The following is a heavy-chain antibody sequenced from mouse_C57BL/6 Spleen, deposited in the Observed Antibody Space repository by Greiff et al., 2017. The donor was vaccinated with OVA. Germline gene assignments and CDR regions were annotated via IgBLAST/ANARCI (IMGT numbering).Heavy chain of an antibody. J-gene: IGHJ2*01. Sequence: EVQGVESGPGMVKPSQSLSLTCTVTGYSITSGYDWHWIRHFPGNHLEWMGYISYSGSTNYNPSLKSRISITHDTSKNHFFLKLNSVTTEDTATYYGARGNMGFLGDFDYWGQGTTLTVSS. CDR1: GYSITSGYD. D-gene: IGHD1-1*02. V-gene: IGHV3-1*01. CDR2: ISYSGST. CDR3: ARGNMGFLGDFDY.